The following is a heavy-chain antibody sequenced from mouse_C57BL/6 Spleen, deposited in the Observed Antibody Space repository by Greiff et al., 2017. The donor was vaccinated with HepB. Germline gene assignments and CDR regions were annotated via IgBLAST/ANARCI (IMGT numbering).Heavy chain of an antibody. V-gene: IGHV1-50*01. CDR2: IDPSDSYT. Sequence: VQLQQPGAELVKPGASVKLSCKASGYTFTSYWMQWVKQRPGQGLEWIGEIDPSDSYTNYNQKFKGKATLTVDTSSSTAYMQLSSLTSEDSEVYYCARGDYLDYWGQGTTLTVSS. J-gene: IGHJ2*01. CDR3: ARGDYLDY. CDR1: GYTFTSYW.